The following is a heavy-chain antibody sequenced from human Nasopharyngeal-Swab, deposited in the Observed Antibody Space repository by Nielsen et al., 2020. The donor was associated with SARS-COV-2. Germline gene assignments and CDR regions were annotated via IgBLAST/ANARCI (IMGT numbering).Heavy chain of an antibody. CDR2: IYSGGST. J-gene: IGHJ5*02. D-gene: IGHD1-1*01. V-gene: IGHV3-66*01. CDR3: ARDGTGTTRKNGWFDP. Sequence: LSLTCAASGFTVSSNYMSWVRQAPGKGLEWVSVIYSGGSTYYADSVKGRFTISRDNSKNTLYLQMNSLRAEDTAVYYCARDGTGTTRKNGWFDPWGQGTLVTVSS. CDR1: GFTVSSNY.